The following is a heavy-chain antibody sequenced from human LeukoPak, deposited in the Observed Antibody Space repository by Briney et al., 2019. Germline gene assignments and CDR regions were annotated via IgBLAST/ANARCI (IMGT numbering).Heavy chain of an antibody. CDR3: ARDYDFWSPSVRFDY. CDR2: ISSSGSTI. J-gene: IGHJ4*02. Sequence: PVGSLRLSCAASGFTFSDYYMSWIRQAPGKGLGWVSYISSSGSTIYYADSVKGRFTISRDNAKTSLYLQMNSLRDEATAGYYFARDYDFWSPSVRFDYWGQGTLVTVSS. CDR1: GFTFSDYY. V-gene: IGHV3-11*04. D-gene: IGHD3-3*01.